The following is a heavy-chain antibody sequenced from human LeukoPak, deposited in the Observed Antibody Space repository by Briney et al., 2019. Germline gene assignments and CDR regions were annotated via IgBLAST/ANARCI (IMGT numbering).Heavy chain of an antibody. CDR3: ARGLYGYCSGGSCYSDDY. D-gene: IGHD2-15*01. CDR2: INHSGST. CDR1: GGSFSGYY. Sequence: SETLSLTCAGYGGSFSGYYWSWIRQPPGKGLEWIGEINHSGSTNYNPSLKSRVTISVDTSKDQFSLKLSSVTAADTAMYYCARGLYGYCSGGSCYSDDYWGQGTLVTVSS. V-gene: IGHV4-34*01. J-gene: IGHJ4*02.